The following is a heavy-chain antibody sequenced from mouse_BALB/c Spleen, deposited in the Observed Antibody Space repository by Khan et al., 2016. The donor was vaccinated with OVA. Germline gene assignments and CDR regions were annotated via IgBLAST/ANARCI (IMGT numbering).Heavy chain of an antibody. CDR1: GYSITSDYA. J-gene: IGHJ2*01. Sequence: EVQLVESGPGLVKPSQSLSLTCTVTGYSITSDYAWNWIRQFPGNKLEWMGYISYSGNTKYNPSLKSRISITRDTSKNQFFLQLNSVTFKDTATYYCARIYGGDFDYWGQGTTLTVSS. D-gene: IGHD1-1*01. CDR3: ARIYGGDFDY. CDR2: ISYSGNT. V-gene: IGHV3-2*02.